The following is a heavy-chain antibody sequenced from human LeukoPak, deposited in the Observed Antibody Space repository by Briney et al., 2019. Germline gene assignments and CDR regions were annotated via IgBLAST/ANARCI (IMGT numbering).Heavy chain of an antibody. CDR1: GGSISSYY. J-gene: IGHJ6*03. CDR2: IYTSGGT. V-gene: IGHV4-4*07. D-gene: IGHD2-2*01. Sequence: SETLSLTCTVSGGSISSYYWSWIRQPAGKGLEWIGRIYTSGGTNYNPSLKSRVTMSVDTSKNQFSLKLSSVTAADTAVYYCARDGIVVVPAAMGYYYYYYMDVWGKGTTVTVSS. CDR3: ARDGIVVVPAAMGYYYYYYMDV.